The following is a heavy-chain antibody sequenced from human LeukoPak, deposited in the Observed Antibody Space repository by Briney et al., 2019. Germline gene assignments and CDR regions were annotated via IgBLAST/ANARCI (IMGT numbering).Heavy chain of an antibody. V-gene: IGHV4-30-2*01. CDR3: ARDLYYYGSGKDYYMDV. CDR1: GGSISSGGYY. D-gene: IGHD3-10*01. CDR2: IYHSGST. J-gene: IGHJ6*03. Sequence: SQTLSLTCTVSGGSISSGGYYWSWIRQPPGKGLEWIGYIYHSGSTYHNPSLKSRVTISVDRSKNQFSLKLSSVTAADTAVYYCARDLYYYGSGKDYYMDVWGKGTTVTVSS.